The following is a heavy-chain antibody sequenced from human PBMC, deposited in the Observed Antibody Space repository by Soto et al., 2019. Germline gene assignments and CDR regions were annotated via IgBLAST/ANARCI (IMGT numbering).Heavy chain of an antibody. V-gene: IGHV4-4*07. J-gene: IGHJ4*02. Sequence: PSETLSLSCIVSGGSINSYWGIWIRQPAGKGLEWIGRVYSSGTTDYNPSLNSRATLSVETSKNQFSLKLSSVTAADTAVYYCARDIGSYAYGEGYWGQGIQVTVSS. CDR3: ARDIGSYAYGEGY. CDR1: GGSINSYW. CDR2: VYSSGTT. D-gene: IGHD3-10*01.